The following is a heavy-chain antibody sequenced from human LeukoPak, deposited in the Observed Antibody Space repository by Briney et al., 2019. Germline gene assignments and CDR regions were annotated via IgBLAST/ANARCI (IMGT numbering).Heavy chain of an antibody. CDR2: IYYSGST. D-gene: IGHD6-13*01. CDR3: ARSSSWDYYMDV. V-gene: IGHV4-39*01. CDR1: GGSISSSSYY. Sequence: SETLSLTCTVSGGSISSSSYYWGWIRQPPGKGLEWIGSIYYSGSTYYNPSLKSRVTISVDTSKNQFSLKLSSVTAADTAVYYCARSSSWDYYMDVWGKGTTVTISS. J-gene: IGHJ6*03.